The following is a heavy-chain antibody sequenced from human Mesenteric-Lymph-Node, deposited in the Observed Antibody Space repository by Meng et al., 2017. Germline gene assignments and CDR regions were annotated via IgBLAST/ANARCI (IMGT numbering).Heavy chain of an antibody. J-gene: IGHJ4*02. Sequence: QVQLVQSGAEVKRPGASVKVSCKASGYTFSSYGFTWVRQAPGQGLEWLGWISTYNDNPKYAQKVQGRVTITADKSTSTAYMELSSLRSDDTAVYYCASQDSSELDYWGQGTLVTVSS. V-gene: IGHV1-18*01. CDR3: ASQDSSELDY. CDR1: GYTFSSYG. CDR2: ISTYNDNP. D-gene: IGHD6-19*01.